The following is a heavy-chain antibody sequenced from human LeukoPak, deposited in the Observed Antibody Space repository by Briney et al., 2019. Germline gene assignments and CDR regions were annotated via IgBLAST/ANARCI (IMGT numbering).Heavy chain of an antibody. Sequence: QTGGSLRLSCAASGFTFSSYSMNWVRQAPGKGLEWVAVISYDGSNKYYADSVKGRFTISRDNSKNTLYLQMNSLRAEDTAVYYCARDGAAARRPFDYWGQGTLVTVSS. CDR3: ARDGAAARRPFDY. J-gene: IGHJ4*02. D-gene: IGHD6-13*01. V-gene: IGHV3-30*03. CDR2: ISYDGSNK. CDR1: GFTFSSYS.